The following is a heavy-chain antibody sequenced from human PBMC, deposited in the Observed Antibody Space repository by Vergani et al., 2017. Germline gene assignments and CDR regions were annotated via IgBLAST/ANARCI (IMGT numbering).Heavy chain of an antibody. D-gene: IGHD5-12*01. V-gene: IGHV4-59*01. J-gene: IGHJ4*02. CDR2: IYYSGST. CDR3: ARVAEYSGCDYKRVGATKGFFDY. Sequence: QVQLQESGPGLVKPSETLSLTCTVSGGSISSYYWSWIRQPPGKGLEWIGYIYYSGSTNYNPSLKSRVTISVDTSKNQFSLKLSSVTAADTAVYYCARVAEYSGCDYKRVGATKGFFDYWGQGTLVTVSS. CDR1: GGSISSYY.